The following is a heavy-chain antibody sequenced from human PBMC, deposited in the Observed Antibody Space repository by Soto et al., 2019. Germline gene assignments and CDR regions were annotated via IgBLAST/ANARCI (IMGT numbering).Heavy chain of an antibody. CDR3: TRGKDLEPTVWGY. J-gene: IGHJ4*02. CDR2: VYYSGAT. CDR1: GDSMGSGGHY. D-gene: IGHD7-27*01. V-gene: IGHV4-31*03. Sequence: QVHLQESGPGLVRPSETLSLTCIVTGDSMGSGGHYYNWIRQLPGKGLEWIGYVYYSGATHYNPSLRARATISRDSSKNQFFLRLISVTAADTAVYFCTRGKDLEPTVWGYWGQGTQVTVSS.